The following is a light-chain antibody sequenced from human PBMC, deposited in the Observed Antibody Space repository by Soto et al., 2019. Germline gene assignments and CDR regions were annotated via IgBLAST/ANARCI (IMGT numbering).Light chain of an antibody. V-gene: IGKV1-5*03. J-gene: IGKJ1*01. CDR2: KAS. CDR3: QQYHIYSWT. Sequence: DIQMTQSPSTLSASVGDRVTITCRASQSISSWLAWYQQKPGKAPKLLIYKASSLESGVPSRFSASGSGTGFSLTINSLQADDFATYYCQQYHIYSWTFGQGTKVDIK. CDR1: QSISSW.